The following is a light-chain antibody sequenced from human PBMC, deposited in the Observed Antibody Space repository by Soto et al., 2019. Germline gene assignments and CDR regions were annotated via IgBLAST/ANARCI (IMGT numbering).Light chain of an antibody. V-gene: IGKV4-1*01. CDR1: QSVLYSSNNKNY. CDR3: QQYYSTLPIT. J-gene: IGKJ5*01. Sequence: DIVMTQSPDSLAVSLGERATINCKSSQSVLYSSNNKNYLAWYQQKPGQPPKLLIYWASTRESGVPDRFSGSGSGTDFTLTITSLPAEDVAVYYCQQYYSTLPITFGQGTRLEIK. CDR2: WAS.